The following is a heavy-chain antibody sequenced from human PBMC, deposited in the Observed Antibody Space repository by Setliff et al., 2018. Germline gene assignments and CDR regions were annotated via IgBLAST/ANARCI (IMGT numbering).Heavy chain of an antibody. J-gene: IGHJ5*02. D-gene: IGHD6-13*01. Sequence: SETLFLTCTVSGGSISTTSYYWGWIRQPPGKGLEWIGSIYYTGSTYYIPSLKSRVTMSVDTSRNQFSLRLNSVTATDTAVYYCARGRPPYSSSWYWFDPWGQGTLVTVSS. CDR3: ARGRPPYSSSWYWFDP. V-gene: IGHV4-39*07. CDR1: GGSISTTSYY. CDR2: IYYTGST.